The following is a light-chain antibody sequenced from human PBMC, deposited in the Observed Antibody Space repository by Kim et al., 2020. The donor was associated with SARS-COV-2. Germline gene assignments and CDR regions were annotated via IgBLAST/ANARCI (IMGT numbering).Light chain of an antibody. CDR3: QQRSNWPLT. CDR1: QSLGSD. CDR2: DAS. Sequence: LAPGERATLSCRASQSLGSDLAWYQQKPGQAPRLLIYDASTRATGIPARFSGSGSGTDFTPTISSLEPEDFAVYYCQQRSNWPLTFGGGTKVDIK. V-gene: IGKV3-11*01. J-gene: IGKJ4*01.